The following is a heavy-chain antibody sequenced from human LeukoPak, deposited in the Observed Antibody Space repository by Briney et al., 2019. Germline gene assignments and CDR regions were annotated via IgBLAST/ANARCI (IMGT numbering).Heavy chain of an antibody. J-gene: IGHJ4*02. CDR3: TTGGEGVPAALN. CDR2: FDPEDGET. D-gene: IGHD2-2*01. V-gene: IGHV1-24*01. Sequence: ASVKVSCKVSGYTLTELSMHWVRQAPGKGLEWMGGFDPEDGETIYAQKFQGRVTMTEDTSTDTAYMELSSLRSEDTAVYYCTTGGEGVPAALNWGQGTLVTVSS. CDR1: GYTLTELS.